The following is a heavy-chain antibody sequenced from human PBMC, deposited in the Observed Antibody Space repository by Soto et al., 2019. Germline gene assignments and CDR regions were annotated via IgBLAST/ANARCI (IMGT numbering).Heavy chain of an antibody. CDR3: ARPEAGGYCSSTSCYDVPADYYGMDV. Sequence: SVKVSCKASGGTFSSYAISWVRQAPGQGLEWMGGIIPIFGTANYAQKLQGRVTITADKSTSTAYMELSSLRSEDTAVYYCARPEAGGYCSSTSCYDVPADYYGMDVWGQGTTVTVSS. V-gene: IGHV1-69*06. CDR1: GGTFSSYA. J-gene: IGHJ6*02. CDR2: IIPIFGTA. D-gene: IGHD2-2*01.